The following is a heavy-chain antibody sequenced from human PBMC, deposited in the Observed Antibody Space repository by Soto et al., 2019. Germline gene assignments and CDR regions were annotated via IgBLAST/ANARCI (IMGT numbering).Heavy chain of an antibody. J-gene: IGHJ4*02. CDR3: AKGRGYTSTSCYVGSDY. CDR2: ISGSGGST. CDR1: GFTFSSYA. Sequence: EVQLLESGGGLVQPGGSLRLSCAASGFTFSSYAMSWVRQAPGKGLEWVSAISGSGGSTYYADSVKGRFTISRDNSKNTLYLQMNSLRAEDTAVYYCAKGRGYTSTSCYVGSDYWGQGTLVTVSS. D-gene: IGHD2-2*01. V-gene: IGHV3-23*01.